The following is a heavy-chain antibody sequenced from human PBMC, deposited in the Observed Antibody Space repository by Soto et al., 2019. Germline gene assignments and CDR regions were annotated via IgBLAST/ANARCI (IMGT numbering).Heavy chain of an antibody. CDR2: IYYSGST. Sequence: QVQLQESGPGLVKPSETLSLTCTVSGGSVSSGSYYWSWIRQPPGKGLEWIGYIYYSGSTNYKPCLKSRVTISVDTCKNQFSLKLSSVTAEDTAVYYCARVADEYYYDSSGYYRGGAFDIWGQGTMVTVSS. CDR3: ARVADEYYYDSSGYYRGGAFDI. D-gene: IGHD3-22*01. J-gene: IGHJ3*02. CDR1: GGSVSSGSYY. V-gene: IGHV4-61*01.